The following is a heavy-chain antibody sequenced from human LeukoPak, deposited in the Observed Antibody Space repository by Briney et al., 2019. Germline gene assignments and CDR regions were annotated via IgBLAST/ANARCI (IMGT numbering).Heavy chain of an antibody. CDR1: GDSMRKYC. D-gene: IGHD6-19*01. J-gene: IGHJ4*02. V-gene: IGHV4-4*07. Sequence: SETLSLTCTVSGDSMRKYCWSWIRQPAGKGLEWIGRIYASGDTKYNPSLKSRVAMSVDTSKNYFSLKLTSVTAADTAVYYCASGGMAGRWPLNYWGRGTLVTVSS. CDR3: ASGGMAGRWPLNY. CDR2: IYASGDT.